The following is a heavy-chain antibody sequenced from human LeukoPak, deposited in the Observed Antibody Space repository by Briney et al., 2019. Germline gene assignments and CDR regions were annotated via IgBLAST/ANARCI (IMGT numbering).Heavy chain of an antibody. D-gene: IGHD2-2*01. CDR3: ARGKYCSSTSCIGDWFDP. CDR2: IWYDGSNK. J-gene: IGHJ5*02. CDR1: GFTFSSYG. V-gene: IGHV3-33*01. Sequence: TGGSLRLSCAASGFTFSSYGMHWVRQAPGKGLEWVALIWYDGSNKYSTDSVRGRFSISRDNSKNTLYLQMNSLRAEDTAVYYCARGKYCSSTSCIGDWFDPWGQGTLVTVSS.